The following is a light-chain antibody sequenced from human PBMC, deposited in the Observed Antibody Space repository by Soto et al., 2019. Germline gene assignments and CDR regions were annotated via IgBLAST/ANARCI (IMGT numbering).Light chain of an antibody. CDR3: SSYVGDTNLV. J-gene: IGLJ2*01. CDR1: SSDVGGYNY. V-gene: IGLV2-8*01. Sequence: QSVLTQPPSASGSPGQSVTISCAGTSSDVGGYNYVSWYQQHPGKAPKLMIHEVTKRPSGVPDRFSGSKSGNTASLTVSGLQPEDEADYYCSSYVGDTNLVFGGGTKLTVL. CDR2: EVT.